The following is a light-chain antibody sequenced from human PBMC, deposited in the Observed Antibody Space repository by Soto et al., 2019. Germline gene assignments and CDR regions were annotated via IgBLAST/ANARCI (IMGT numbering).Light chain of an antibody. CDR2: GAS. J-gene: IGKJ1*01. V-gene: IGKV3-15*01. Sequence: EIVMTQSPATLSVSPGERATLSCRASQSVSSNLAWDQQKPGQAPRLLIYGASTRATGIPAKFSGSGSGTEFTLTISSLQSEDFAVYYCQQYNNWPRTFGQGTKGDIK. CDR1: QSVSSN. CDR3: QQYNNWPRT.